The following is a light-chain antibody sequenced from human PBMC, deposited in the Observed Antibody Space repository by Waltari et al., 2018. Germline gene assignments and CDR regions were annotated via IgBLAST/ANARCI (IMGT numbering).Light chain of an antibody. CDR3: SSYTRSSTFL. Sequence: QSALTQPASVSASPGQSISISCTETSSDVGDYNYVSWYQQHPGKAPKLIIYDVNNRPSGVSNRFSASKSGNTASLTISGLQPEDEADYYCSSYTRSSTFLFGGGTKLTVL. J-gene: IGLJ3*02. CDR2: DVN. CDR1: SSDVGDYNY. V-gene: IGLV2-14*01.